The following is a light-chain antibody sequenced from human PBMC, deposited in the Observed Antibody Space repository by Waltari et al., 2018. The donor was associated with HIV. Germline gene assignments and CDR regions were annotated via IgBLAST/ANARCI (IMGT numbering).Light chain of an antibody. V-gene: IGKV1-6*01. CDR3: QQYLAYPRT. J-gene: IGKJ3*01. Sequence: IQMTQSPASLSASVGDRVTITCRASQHIGNDLAWYQQKLAKAPEVLMYAASNVQVDVPPRFSARGHGTDCTVTISCLQPEDFATYFCQQYLAYPRTFGQGTRVEIK. CDR1: QHIGND. CDR2: AAS.